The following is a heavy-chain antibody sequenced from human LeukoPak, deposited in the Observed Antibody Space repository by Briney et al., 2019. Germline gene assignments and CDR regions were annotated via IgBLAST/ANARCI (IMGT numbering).Heavy chain of an antibody. CDR1: GFTFSSYA. CDR2: ISGIGGNT. D-gene: IGHD3-16*01. Sequence: GGSLRLSCAASGFTFSSYAMSWVRQAPGKGLEWVSAISGIGGNTYYADSVKGRFTISRDNSKNTLYLQMNSLRAEDTALYYCAKRPPNYDYARLDYWGQGTLVTVSS. J-gene: IGHJ4*02. CDR3: AKRPPNYDYARLDY. V-gene: IGHV3-23*01.